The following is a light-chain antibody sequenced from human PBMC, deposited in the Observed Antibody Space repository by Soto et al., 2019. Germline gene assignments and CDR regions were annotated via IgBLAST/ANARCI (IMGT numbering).Light chain of an antibody. V-gene: IGKV1-27*01. CDR2: AAS. CDR3: QKYNSAPWT. CDR1: QGIGTY. J-gene: IGKJ1*01. Sequence: DIQMTQSPSSLSASVGDRVTITCRASQGIGTYLAWYQQKPGKVPKLLIYAASTLQSGVPSRFSGSGSGTDFTLTISSLQPEDGATYYCQKYNSAPWTFGQGTKVEIK.